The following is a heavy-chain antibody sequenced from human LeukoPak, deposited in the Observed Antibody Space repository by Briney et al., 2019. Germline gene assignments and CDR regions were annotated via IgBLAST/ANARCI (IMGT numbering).Heavy chain of an antibody. D-gene: IGHD3-3*01. V-gene: IGHV4-30-4*08. J-gene: IGHJ4*02. CDR3: ARVKDFWSGSFDY. CDR1: GGSISSGDYY. CDR2: IYYSGST. Sequence: SSQTLSLTCTVSGGSISSGDYYWSWIRQPPGKGLEWIGYIYYSGSTYYNPSLKSRVTISVDTSKNQFSLKLSSVTAADTAVYYCARVKDFWSGSFDYWGQGTLVTVSS.